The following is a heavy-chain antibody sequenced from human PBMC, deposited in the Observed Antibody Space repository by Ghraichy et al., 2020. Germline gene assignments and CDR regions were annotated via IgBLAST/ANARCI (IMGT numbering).Heavy chain of an antibody. V-gene: IGHV3-33*01. CDR3: ARDLEVAAIRGYRGMDV. CDR1: GFTFNYYG. Sequence: GGSLRLSCAASGFTFNYYGMQWVRQAPGKGLEWVAFIWYDGRSKYYADSVKGRFAINRDNSRNTLYLQMNSLRAEDTAVYFCARDLEVAAIRGYRGMDVWGQGTTVTVSS. J-gene: IGHJ6*02. CDR2: IWYDGRSK. D-gene: IGHD2-2*02.